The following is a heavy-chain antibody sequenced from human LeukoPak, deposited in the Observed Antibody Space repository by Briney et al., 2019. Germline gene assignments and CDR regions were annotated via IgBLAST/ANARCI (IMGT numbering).Heavy chain of an antibody. CDR3: ARVPVVTSQYYFDY. D-gene: IGHD2-21*02. V-gene: IGHV4-61*02. CDR2: IYTSGST. Sequence: SETLSLTCTVSGGSISSGSYYWSWIRQPAGKGLEWIGRIYTSGSTNYNPSLKSRVTISVDTSKNQFSLKLSSVTAADTAVYYCARVPVVTSQYYFDYWGQGTLVTVSS. J-gene: IGHJ4*02. CDR1: GGSISSGSYY.